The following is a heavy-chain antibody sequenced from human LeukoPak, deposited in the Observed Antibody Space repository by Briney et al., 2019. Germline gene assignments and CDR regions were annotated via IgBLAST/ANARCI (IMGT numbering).Heavy chain of an antibody. CDR2: ISWNSGIK. D-gene: IGHD3-22*01. CDR3: AKVSGYYYDSRGYFDY. V-gene: IGHV3-9*01. Sequence: GGSLRLSCAASGFTFDDYAMHWVRQVPGKGLEWVSGISWNSGIKGYADSVKGRFTISRDNTKNSLYLQMNSLRAEDTALYYCAKVSGYYYDSRGYFDYWGQGTPVTVSS. J-gene: IGHJ4*02. CDR1: GFTFDDYA.